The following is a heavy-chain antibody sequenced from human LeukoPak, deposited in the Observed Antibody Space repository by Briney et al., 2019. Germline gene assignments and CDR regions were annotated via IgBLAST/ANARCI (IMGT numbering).Heavy chain of an antibody. Sequence: SQTLSLTCAVYGGSFSGYYWSWIRHPPRKGMEWKGEVNHSGSTNYNPSLNSRFTISVDTSKNKFSLKLSSVTAADTAVYYCANSTPYYDIVTGYYNWGQGTLVTVSS. J-gene: IGHJ4*02. CDR3: ANSTPYYDIVTGYYN. D-gene: IGHD3-9*01. V-gene: IGHV4-34*01. CDR1: GGSFSGYY. CDR2: VNHSGST.